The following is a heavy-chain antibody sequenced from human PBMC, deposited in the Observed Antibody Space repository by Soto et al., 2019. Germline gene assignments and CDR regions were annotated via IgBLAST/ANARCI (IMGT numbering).Heavy chain of an antibody. D-gene: IGHD6-19*01. CDR3: ARLIAVAGTADWFDP. V-gene: IGHV4-30-2*02. Sequence: SETLSLTCAFSGGSISSGGYSCSWIRQPPGKGLEWIGYIYHSGSTYYNPSLKSRVIISVDTSKNQFSLKLNSVTAADTAVYFCARLIAVAGTADWFDPWGQGALVTVSS. J-gene: IGHJ5*02. CDR1: GGSISSGGYS. CDR2: IYHSGST.